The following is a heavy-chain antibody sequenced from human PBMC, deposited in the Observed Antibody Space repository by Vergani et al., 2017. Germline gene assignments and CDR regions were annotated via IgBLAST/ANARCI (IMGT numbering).Heavy chain of an antibody. V-gene: IGHV3-53*01. D-gene: IGHD2-2*01. CDR3: AKDTPVVPAAVFDY. CDR1: SFSVSSHY. CDR2: INIGGRT. J-gene: IGHJ4*02. Sequence: LVDSGGGLVQPGGSLRLSCAASSFSVSSHYMTWVRQAPGKGLEWVSTINIGGRTSYADSVKGRLTLTRDDSKNTLHLQMNSLRAEDTAVYYCAKDTPVVPAAVFDYWGQGTLVTVSS.